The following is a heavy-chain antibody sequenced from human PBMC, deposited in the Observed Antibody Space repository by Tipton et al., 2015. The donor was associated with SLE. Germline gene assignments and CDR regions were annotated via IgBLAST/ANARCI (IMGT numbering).Heavy chain of an antibody. D-gene: IGHD3-22*01. J-gene: IGHJ4*02. Sequence: GSLRLSCAASGFTFSSYSINWVRQAPGKGLEWVSSISSSSSYIYYADSVKGRFTISRDNSKNTLYLQMNSLRAEDTAVYYCARDYYDSSGYWRIRYYFDYWGQGTLVTVSS. CDR1: GFTFSSYS. CDR3: ARDYYDSSGYWRIRYYFDY. CDR2: ISSSSSYI. V-gene: IGHV3-21*01.